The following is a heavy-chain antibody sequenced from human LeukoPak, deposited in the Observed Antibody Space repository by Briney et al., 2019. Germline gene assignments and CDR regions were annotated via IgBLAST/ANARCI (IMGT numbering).Heavy chain of an antibody. Sequence: SETLSLTSAAYGGSFSGYYWSWIRQPPGKGLEWIGEINHSGSTNYNPSLKSRVTISVDTSKNQFSLKLSSVTAADTAVYYCARLNYTVTTYPSFDYWGQGTLVTVSS. V-gene: IGHV4-34*01. D-gene: IGHD4-17*01. CDR3: ARLNYTVTTYPSFDY. CDR2: INHSGST. J-gene: IGHJ4*02. CDR1: GGSFSGYY.